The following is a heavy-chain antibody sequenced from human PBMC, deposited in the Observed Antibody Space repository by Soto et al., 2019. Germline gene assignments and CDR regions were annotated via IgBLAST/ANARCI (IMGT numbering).Heavy chain of an antibody. D-gene: IGHD5-18*01. Sequence: QVQLVQSGAEVKKPGSSVKVSCKASGGTFSSYAISWVRQAPGQGLEWMGGIIPIFGTANYAQKFQGRVTITADKSTSTAYKELSSLRSEDTAVYYCARGWSRYSYGVGWLGYFDYWGQGTLVTVSS. CDR1: GGTFSSYA. CDR2: IIPIFGTA. CDR3: ARGWSRYSYGVGWLGYFDY. V-gene: IGHV1-69*06. J-gene: IGHJ4*02.